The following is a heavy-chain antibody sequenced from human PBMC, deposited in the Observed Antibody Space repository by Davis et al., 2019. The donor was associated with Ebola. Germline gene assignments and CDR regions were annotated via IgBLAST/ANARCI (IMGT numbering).Heavy chain of an antibody. CDR1: GYTFTSYD. CDR3: ARGGDSGSFYADY. CDR2: IIPIFETA. V-gene: IGHV1-69*13. J-gene: IGHJ4*02. D-gene: IGHD1-26*01. Sequence: SVKVSCKASGYTFTSYDINWVRQAPGGQGLEWVGGIIPIFETAHYAQRFQDRATITADDSTSTVYMELSSLTSDDTAVYYCARGGDSGSFYADYWGQGTLVTVSS.